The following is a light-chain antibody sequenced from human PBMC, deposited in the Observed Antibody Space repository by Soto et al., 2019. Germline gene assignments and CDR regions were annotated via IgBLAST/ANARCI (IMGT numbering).Light chain of an antibody. J-gene: IGLJ3*02. CDR1: SSDVGDYDY. CDR2: DVT. CDR3: SSYSSSSTHVV. V-gene: IGLV2-14*03. Sequence: QSALTQPASVSGSPGSWITISCTGTSSDVGDYDYVSWYQQYPGKVPKLMLYDVTHRPSGISNRFSGSKSGNTASLTISGLQAEDEAHYYCSSYSSSSTHVVFGGGTKLTVL.